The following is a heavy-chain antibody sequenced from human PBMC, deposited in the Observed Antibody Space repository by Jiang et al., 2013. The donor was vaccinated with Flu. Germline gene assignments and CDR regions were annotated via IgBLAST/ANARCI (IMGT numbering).Heavy chain of an antibody. CDR3: ARDSTSGIDY. CDR2: IASDGGAT. D-gene: IGHD3-10*01. J-gene: IGHJ4*02. Sequence: VQLLESGGGLVKPGGSLRLSCAASGFTFSNAWMSWVRQAPGKGLEWVSRIASDGGATVYADSVKGRFTISRDNAGNTLFLQMSSLRGEDTAVYYCARDSTSGIDYWGQGILVTVSS. V-gene: IGHV3-74*01. CDR1: GFTFSNAW.